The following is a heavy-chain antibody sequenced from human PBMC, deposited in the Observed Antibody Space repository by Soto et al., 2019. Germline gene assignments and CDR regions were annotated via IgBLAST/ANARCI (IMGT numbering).Heavy chain of an antibody. CDR2: ISYDGSNK. CDR3: AKDLPTIFGVGSPEGWFDP. V-gene: IGHV3-30*18. Sequence: QVQLVESGGGVVQPGRSLRLSCAASGFTFSSYGMHWVRQAPGKGLEWVAVISYDGSNKYYADSVKGRFTISRDNSKNTLYLQMNSLRADDTAVYYCAKDLPTIFGVGSPEGWFDPWGQGTLVTVSS. D-gene: IGHD3-3*01. J-gene: IGHJ5*02. CDR1: GFTFSSYG.